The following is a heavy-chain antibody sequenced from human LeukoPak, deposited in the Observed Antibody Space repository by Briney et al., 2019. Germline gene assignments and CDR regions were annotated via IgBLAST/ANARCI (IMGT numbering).Heavy chain of an antibody. D-gene: IGHD3-3*01. CDR1: GSSISNYS. V-gene: IGHV4-4*07. Sequence: SETLSLNCSVSGSSISNYSWSWIRQPAGKGLEWIGRFYKGGSTKYNFSLKSRVTMSVDTSKNLFSLKLSSVAAADTAVYYCARERYDFWSGHDKGMDVWGQGTTVTVSS. CDR3: ARERYDFWSGHDKGMDV. J-gene: IGHJ6*02. CDR2: FYKGGST.